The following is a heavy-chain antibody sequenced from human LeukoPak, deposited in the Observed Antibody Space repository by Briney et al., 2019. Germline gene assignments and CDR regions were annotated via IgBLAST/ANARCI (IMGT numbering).Heavy chain of an antibody. Sequence: GGSLRLSCAASGFTFNNYVMNWVRQAPGKGLEWVSAITDSSTSTYYADSVKGRFTISRHNSKNTLYLQMNSLRAEDTAVYYCAKGSSSSRPYYFDYWGQGALVTVSS. CDR2: ITDSSTST. CDR3: AKGSSSSRPYYFDY. J-gene: IGHJ4*02. CDR1: GFTFNNYV. V-gene: IGHV3-23*01. D-gene: IGHD6-13*01.